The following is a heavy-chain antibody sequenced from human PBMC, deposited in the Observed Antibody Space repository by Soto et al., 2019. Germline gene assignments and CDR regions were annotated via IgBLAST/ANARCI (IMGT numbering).Heavy chain of an antibody. CDR2: ISYDGSNK. CDR3: ARDRVAIFGVVIIVPYSVDYGMDV. D-gene: IGHD3-3*01. V-gene: IGHV3-30-3*01. CDR1: GFTFSSYA. Sequence: GGSLRLSCAASGFTFSSYAMHWVRQAPGKGLEWVAVISYDGSNKYYADSVKGRFTISRDNSKNTLYLQMNSLRAEDTAVYYCARDRVAIFGVVIIVPYSVDYGMDVWGQGTTVTVSS. J-gene: IGHJ6*02.